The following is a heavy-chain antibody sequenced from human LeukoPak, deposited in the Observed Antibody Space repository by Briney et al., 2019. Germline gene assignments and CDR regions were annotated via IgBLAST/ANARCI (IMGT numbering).Heavy chain of an antibody. J-gene: IGHJ4*02. Sequence: GGSLRLSCAASGFTFSSYRMNWVRQAPGKGLEWVSYISSSSSTIYYADSVKGRFTISRDNAKNSLYLQMNSLRAEDTAVYYCARASEGPTIFGVVIIRAGFDYWGQGTLVTVSS. V-gene: IGHV3-48*01. D-gene: IGHD3-3*01. CDR2: ISSSSSTI. CDR3: ARASEGPTIFGVVIIRAGFDY. CDR1: GFTFSSYR.